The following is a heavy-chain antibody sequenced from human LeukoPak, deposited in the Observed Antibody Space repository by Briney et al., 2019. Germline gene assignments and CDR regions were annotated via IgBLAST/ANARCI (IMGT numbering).Heavy chain of an antibody. CDR2: INPSGGST. CDR3: ARAKSIAAASRGSVRAFDY. Sequence: ASVKVSCKASGYTFTSYYMHWVRQAPGQGLEWMGIINPSGGSTSYAQKFQGRVTMTRDMSTSTDYMELSRLRSDDTAVYYCARAKSIAAASRGSVRAFDYWGQGTLVTVSS. V-gene: IGHV1-46*01. J-gene: IGHJ4*02. D-gene: IGHD6-13*01. CDR1: GYTFTSYY.